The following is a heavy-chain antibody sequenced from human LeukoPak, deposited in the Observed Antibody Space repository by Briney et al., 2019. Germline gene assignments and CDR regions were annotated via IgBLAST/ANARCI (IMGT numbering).Heavy chain of an antibody. Sequence: SETLSLTCTVSGGSISTYYWSWIRQPAGKGLEWIGRIYTSGCTNYNPSLKSRVTMSVDTSKNQFSLKLSSVTAADTAVYYCARGFNIHGSGTGVHLFDPWGQGTLVTVSS. V-gene: IGHV4-4*07. D-gene: IGHD3-10*01. CDR3: ARGFNIHGSGTGVHLFDP. J-gene: IGHJ5*02. CDR1: GGSISTYY. CDR2: IYTSGCT.